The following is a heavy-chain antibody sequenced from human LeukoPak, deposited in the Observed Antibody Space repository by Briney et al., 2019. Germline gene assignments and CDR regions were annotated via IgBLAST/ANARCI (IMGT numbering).Heavy chain of an antibody. Sequence: PGRSLRLSCAASGFTFSNYAMHWVRQAPGKGLEWVAVISYDGSNKFYADSVKGRFTISRDNSKNTLHLQMNSLRAEDTAVYYCARSLATSYYYMDVWGKGTTVTVPS. CDR1: GFTFSNYA. V-gene: IGHV3-30*04. CDR3: ARSLATSYYYMDV. D-gene: IGHD5-12*01. CDR2: ISYDGSNK. J-gene: IGHJ6*03.